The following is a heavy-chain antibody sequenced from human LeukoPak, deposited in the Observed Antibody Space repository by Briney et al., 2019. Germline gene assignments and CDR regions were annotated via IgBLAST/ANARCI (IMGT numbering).Heavy chain of an antibody. J-gene: IGHJ4*02. CDR1: EFTFDSYA. V-gene: IGHV3-23*01. Sequence: PGGSLRLSCAASEFTFDSYAMNWVRQAPGKGLEWVSAISGSGANTYYANSVKGRFTISGDNSKSTLFLQMDSLRAEDTAIYYCAKTSVSSGWPELFDFWGQGTLVTVSS. CDR2: ISGSGANT. D-gene: IGHD6-19*01. CDR3: AKTSVSSGWPELFDF.